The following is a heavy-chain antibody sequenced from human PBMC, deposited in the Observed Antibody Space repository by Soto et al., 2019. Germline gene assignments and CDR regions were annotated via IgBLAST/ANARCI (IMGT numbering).Heavy chain of an antibody. J-gene: IGHJ6*02. V-gene: IGHV1-69*06. CDR2: IIHIFGTA. CDR1: GGTFSSYA. CDR3: ARVSVHCIRTSCYYGMDV. D-gene: IGHD2-2*01. Sequence: QVQLVQSGAEVKKPGSSVKVSCKASGGTFSSYAISWVRQAPGQGLEWMGGIIHIFGTANYEQKFQGRVTITADKSKSTAYRELSSLHSEDTAVYYCARVSVHCIRTSCYYGMDVWGQGTTVTVSS.